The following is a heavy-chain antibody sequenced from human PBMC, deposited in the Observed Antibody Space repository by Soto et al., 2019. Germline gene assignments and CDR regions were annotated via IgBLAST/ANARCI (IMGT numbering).Heavy chain of an antibody. D-gene: IGHD2-2*03. CDR3: SRGSFGYYGP. J-gene: IGHJ5*02. CDR1: GFRFSEHA. Sequence: DVQLVESGGGLVAPGRSLRLSCNWSGFRFSEHAMTWVRQAPGKGLEWVGFIRNTPYGGTTDYAASVRGRFTISRDDSANIAYLQMNSLKTEDSGLYYCSRGSFGYYGPWGPGTLVTVSA. CDR2: IRNTPYGGTT. V-gene: IGHV3-49*04.